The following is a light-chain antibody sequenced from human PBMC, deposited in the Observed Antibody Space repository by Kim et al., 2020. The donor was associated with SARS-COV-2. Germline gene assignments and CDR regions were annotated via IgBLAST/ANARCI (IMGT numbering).Light chain of an antibody. Sequence: GKSITNSCTGTSNDVGCYNYVSWYQQHPSKAPKIKILYFNKRPSGVSNHLRGSKSGNTASLSKPGLQAEDEADYYCSSYTGSSTWVFGGGTQLTVL. V-gene: IGLV2-14*04. J-gene: IGLJ3*02. CDR1: SNDVGCYNY. CDR2: YFN. CDR3: SSYTGSSTWV.